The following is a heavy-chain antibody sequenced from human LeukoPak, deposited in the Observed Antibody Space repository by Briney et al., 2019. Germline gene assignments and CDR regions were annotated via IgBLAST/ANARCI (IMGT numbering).Heavy chain of an antibody. CDR1: GGSFSGYY. CDR2: INHSGST. CDR3: ARGSIPYDYVWGSYRYGAFDI. V-gene: IGHV4-34*01. Sequence: SETLSLTCAVYGGSFSGYYWSWIRQPPGKGLEWIGEINHSGSTNYNPSLKSRVTISVDTAKNQFALKLRSVTAADTAVYYCARGSIPYDYVWGSYRYGAFDIWGQGTMVIVSS. D-gene: IGHD3-16*02. J-gene: IGHJ3*02.